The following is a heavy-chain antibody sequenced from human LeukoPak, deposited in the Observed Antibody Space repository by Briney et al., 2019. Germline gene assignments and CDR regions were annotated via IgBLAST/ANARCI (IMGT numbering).Heavy chain of an antibody. CDR3: ARADKDGYGFFGFDY. Sequence: TGGSLRLSCAASGFTFSSYAMSWVRQAPGKGLEWVSAISGSGGSTYYADSVKGRFTISRDNAKNSLYLQINSLRAEDTALYYCARADKDGYGFFGFDYWGQGTLVTVSS. CDR1: GFTFSSYA. V-gene: IGHV3-23*01. J-gene: IGHJ4*02. CDR2: ISGSGGST. D-gene: IGHD5-18*01.